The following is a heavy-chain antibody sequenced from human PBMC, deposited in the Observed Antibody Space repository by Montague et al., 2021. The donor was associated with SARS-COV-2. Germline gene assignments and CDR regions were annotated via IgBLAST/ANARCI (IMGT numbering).Heavy chain of an antibody. CDR1: TESFDGYY. V-gene: IGHV4-34*01. Sequence: SETLSLTCAVYTESFDGYYWTWIRQAPGKGLEWIGEISHPGSSKYNPSLKSRVTISVDTHRKQVSLRLTSVTAADTAAYYCARGVYSRVFFVVNPRDYFAYGAKGNVVAASP. CDR2: ISHPGSS. J-gene: IGHJ4*01. D-gene: IGHD3-22*01. CDR3: ARGVYSRVFFVVNPRDYFAY.